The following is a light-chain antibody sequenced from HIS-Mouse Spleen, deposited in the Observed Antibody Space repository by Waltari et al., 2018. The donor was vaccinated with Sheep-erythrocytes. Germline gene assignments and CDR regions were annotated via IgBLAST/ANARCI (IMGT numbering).Light chain of an antibody. CDR1: SSDARCYNL. CDR2: EGS. CDR3: CSYAGSSTWV. V-gene: IGLV2-23*01. J-gene: IGLJ3*02. Sequence: QSALTQPASVSGSPAQSITISSTGTSSDARCYNLLPWYQQHPGKAPKLMIYEGSKRPSGVSNRFSGSKSGNTASLTISGLQAEDEADYYCCSYAGSSTWVFGGGTKLTVL.